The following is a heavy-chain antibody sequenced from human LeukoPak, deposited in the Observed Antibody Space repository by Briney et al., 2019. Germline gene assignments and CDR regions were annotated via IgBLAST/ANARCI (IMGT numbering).Heavy chain of an antibody. D-gene: IGHD3-10*01. V-gene: IGHV1-8*01. J-gene: IGHJ6*02. CDR3: ARGGSLWFGEFPWNYYYYYGMDV. CDR1: GYTFTSYD. Sequence: GASVKVSCKASGYTFTSYDINWVRQATGQGREWMGWMNPNSGNTGYAQKFQGRVTMTRNTSISTAYMELSSLRSEDTAVYYCARGGSLWFGEFPWNYYYYYGMDVWGQGTTVTVSS. CDR2: MNPNSGNT.